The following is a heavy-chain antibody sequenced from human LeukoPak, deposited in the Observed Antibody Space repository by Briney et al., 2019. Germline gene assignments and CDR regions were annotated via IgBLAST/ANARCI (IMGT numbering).Heavy chain of an antibody. J-gene: IGHJ3*02. CDR1: GFTFSSYA. V-gene: IGHV3-23*01. D-gene: IGHD1-26*01. CDR3: AKAMGDDDAFDI. CDR2: ISGSGGST. Sequence: GGSLRLSCAASGFTFSSYAMSWVRRAPGKGLEWVSAISGSGGSTYYADSVKGRFTISKDNSKNTLYLQMNSLRAEDTAVYYCAKAMGDDDAFDIWGQGTMVTVSS.